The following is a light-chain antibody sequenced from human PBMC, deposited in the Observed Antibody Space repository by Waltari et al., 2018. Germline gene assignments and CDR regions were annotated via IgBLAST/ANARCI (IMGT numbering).Light chain of an antibody. CDR2: DVS. V-gene: IGLV2-14*03. J-gene: IGLJ2*01. Sequence: QSALTQPASVSGSPGQSIPISCTGTSSNVGGYPYVPWYQQHPGKVPKLIIFDVSNRPSGVSSRFSGSKSGITASLTISGLQAEDEATYYCTSYTTSSTLLFGGGTKLTVL. CDR3: TSYTTSSTLL. CDR1: SSNVGGYPY.